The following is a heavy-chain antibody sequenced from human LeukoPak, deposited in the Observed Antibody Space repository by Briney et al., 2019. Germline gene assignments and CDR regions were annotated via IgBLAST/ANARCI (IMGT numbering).Heavy chain of an antibody. V-gene: IGHV3-23*01. D-gene: IGHD1-14*01. CDR2: ISAGGGNT. Sequence: HSGGSLGLSCAASGFTLSTYGMNWVRQAPGKGLEWVSAISAGGGNTYYADSVKGRFTISRDNSKNTLFLEMNSLRAEDTAVYCCAKEYSVRNQFDYWGQGTLVAVSS. CDR3: AKEYSVRNQFDY. J-gene: IGHJ4*02. CDR1: GFTLSTYG.